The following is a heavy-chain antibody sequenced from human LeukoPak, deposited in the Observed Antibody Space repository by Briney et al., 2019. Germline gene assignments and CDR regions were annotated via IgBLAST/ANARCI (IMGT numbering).Heavy chain of an antibody. V-gene: IGHV3-30*02. CDR1: GFTFSSYG. J-gene: IGHJ6*03. CDR2: IRYDGSNK. D-gene: IGHD3-10*01. CDR3: TTMVRGYYYYYMDV. Sequence: GGSLRLSCAASGFTFSSYGMHWVRQAPGKGLEWVAFIRYDGSNKYYADSVKGRFTISRDNSNNTLYLQMNSLKTEDTAVYYCTTMVRGYYYYYMDVWGKGTTVTVSS.